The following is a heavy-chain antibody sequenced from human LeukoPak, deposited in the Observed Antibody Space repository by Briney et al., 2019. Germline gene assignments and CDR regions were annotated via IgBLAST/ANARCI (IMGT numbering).Heavy chain of an antibody. D-gene: IGHD3-3*01. J-gene: IGHJ4*02. CDR3: AKDIGDFWSGYYDY. V-gene: IGHV3-48*04. CDR1: GFTFSSYS. CDR2: ISSSSSTI. Sequence: GGSLRLSCAASGFTFSSYSMNWVRQAPGKGLEWVSYISSSSSTIYYADSVKGRFTISRDNAKNSLYLQMNSLRAEDTALYYCAKDIGDFWSGYYDYWGQGTLVTVSS.